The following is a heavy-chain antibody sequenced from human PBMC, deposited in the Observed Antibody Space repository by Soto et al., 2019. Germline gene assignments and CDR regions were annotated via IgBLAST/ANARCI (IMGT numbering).Heavy chain of an antibody. J-gene: IGHJ3*02. D-gene: IGHD3-10*01. CDR3: ASGDGSAFDI. V-gene: IGHV3-30-3*01. Sequence: QVQLVESGGGVVQPGRSLRLSCAASGFTFSSYAMHWVRQAPGKGLEWVAVIAYDGSNKYYADSVKGRFTISRDNSKNTLYLQMNSLRAEDTAVYYCASGDGSAFDIWGQGTMVTVSS. CDR1: GFTFSSYA. CDR2: IAYDGSNK.